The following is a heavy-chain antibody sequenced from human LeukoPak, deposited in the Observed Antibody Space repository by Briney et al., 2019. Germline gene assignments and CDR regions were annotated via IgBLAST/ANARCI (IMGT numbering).Heavy chain of an antibody. J-gene: IGHJ4*02. Sequence: ASVKVSCKASGHTFTGYYMHWVRQAPGQGLEWMGWINPNSGGTDYAQKFQGRVTMTRDTSISTAYMELSRLRSDDTAVYYCARRSLEMATITDWGQGTLVTVSS. CDR1: GHTFTGYY. CDR2: INPNSGGT. CDR3: ARRSLEMATITD. D-gene: IGHD5-24*01. V-gene: IGHV1-2*02.